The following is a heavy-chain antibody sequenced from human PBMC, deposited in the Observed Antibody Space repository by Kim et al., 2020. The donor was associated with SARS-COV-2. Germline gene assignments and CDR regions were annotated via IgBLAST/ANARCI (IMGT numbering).Heavy chain of an antibody. V-gene: IGHV3-30*18. CDR3: AKEGDPVYYYYGMDV. CDR1: GFTFSHFG. D-gene: IGHD1-26*01. Sequence: GGSLRLSCAASGFTFSHFGIHWVRQAPGKGLQWVAVISYDGYRKYYADFAEGRFTISRDNSKDTVSLQMSGLGAEDTAVYYCAKEGDPVYYYYGMDVWGQGTTVTVSS. CDR2: ISYDGYRK. J-gene: IGHJ6*02.